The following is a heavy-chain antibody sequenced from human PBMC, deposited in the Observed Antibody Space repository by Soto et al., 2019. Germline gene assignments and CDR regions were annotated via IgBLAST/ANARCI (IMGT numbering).Heavy chain of an antibody. D-gene: IGHD3-22*01. CDR1: GGPVSSGVFY. CDR3: ERQHYDSRIDF. J-gene: IGHJ4*02. CDR2: VYYTGNS. V-gene: IGHV4-61*08. Sequence: SETLSLTCTVSGGPVSSGVFYWSWIRQPPGKGLEWIGYVYYTGNSNNIPSLKSRVTISIDTSKNEFSLKLRSVTAADTAVYYCERQHYDSRIDFWGTGTM.